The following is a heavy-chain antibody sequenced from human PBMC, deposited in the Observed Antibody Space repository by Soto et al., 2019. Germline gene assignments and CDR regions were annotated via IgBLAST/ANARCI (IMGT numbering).Heavy chain of an antibody. D-gene: IGHD3-22*01. J-gene: IGHJ4*02. CDR1: GGSISSGDYY. CDR3: VRSNSGYYIDY. V-gene: IGHV4-30-4*01. Sequence: QVQLQESGPGLVKPSQTLSLTCTVSGGSISSGDYYWRWIRQPPGKGLEWIGYIYYSGSTYYNPSLKSRIAIAVATSKIQFSLKLSSVTAADTAVYSCVRSNSGYYIDYWGQGTLVTVSS. CDR2: IYYSGST.